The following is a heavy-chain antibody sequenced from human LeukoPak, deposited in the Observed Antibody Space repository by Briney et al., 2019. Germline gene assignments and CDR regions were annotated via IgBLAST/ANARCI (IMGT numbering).Heavy chain of an antibody. D-gene: IGHD5-18*01. CDR1: GFTFVDYA. Sequence: PGGSLRLSCAASGFTFVDYAMHWVRQAPGKGLEWVSGISWNSGSIGYADSVKGRFTISRDNSKNTLYLQMNSLRAEDTAVYYCARDLMRGYSYGDFDYWGQGTLVTVSS. J-gene: IGHJ4*02. CDR3: ARDLMRGYSYGDFDY. V-gene: IGHV3-9*01. CDR2: ISWNSGSI.